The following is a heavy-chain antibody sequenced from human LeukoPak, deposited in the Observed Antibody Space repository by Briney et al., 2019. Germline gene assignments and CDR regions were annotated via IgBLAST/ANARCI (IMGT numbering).Heavy chain of an antibody. J-gene: IGHJ5*02. Sequence: GASVKVSCKASGYTFTSYDINWVRQATGQGLEWVGWMNPNSGSTGYAQKFQGRVTMTRNISISTPYMELSSLRSEDTAVYYCARGPSYVVTFGGVINWFDPWGQGTQVGDSS. CDR2: MNPNSGST. CDR3: ARGPSYVVTFGGVINWFDP. V-gene: IGHV1-8*01. D-gene: IGHD3-16*01. CDR1: GYTFTSYD.